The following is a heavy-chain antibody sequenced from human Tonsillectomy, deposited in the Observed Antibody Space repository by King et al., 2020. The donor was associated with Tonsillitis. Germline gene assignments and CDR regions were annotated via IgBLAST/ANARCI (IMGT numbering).Heavy chain of an antibody. D-gene: IGHD3-22*01. Sequence: VQLVESGGDLVQPGGSLRLSCAASGFTVRSNYMSWVRQAPGKGLEWVSVIYSGGSTYYADSVKGRFTISRDNSKNTLYLQMNSLRAEETAVYYCARNNDTSDYWPTHWYFDLWGRGTLVTVSS. CDR3: ARNNDTSDYWPTHWYFDL. CDR2: IYSGGST. V-gene: IGHV3-66*01. CDR1: GFTVRSNY. J-gene: IGHJ2*01.